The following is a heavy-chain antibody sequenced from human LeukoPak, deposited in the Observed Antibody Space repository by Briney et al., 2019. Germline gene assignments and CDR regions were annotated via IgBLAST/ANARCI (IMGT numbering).Heavy chain of an antibody. V-gene: IGHV3-21*01. J-gene: IGHJ4*02. CDR3: ARDSFFSTPLDY. CDR2: ISSSSSYI. CDR1: GFTFSSYS. Sequence: GGSLRLSCAASGFTFSSYSMNWVRQAPGKGLEWVSSISSSSSYIYYADSVKGRFTISRDNAKNSLYLQMNSLRAEDTAVYYCARDSFFSTPLDYWGQGTLVTVSS. D-gene: IGHD2-2*01.